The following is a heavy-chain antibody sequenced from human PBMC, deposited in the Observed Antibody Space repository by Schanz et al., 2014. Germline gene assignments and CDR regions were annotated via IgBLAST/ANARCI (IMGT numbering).Heavy chain of an antibody. CDR1: GFTLSSYG. Sequence: QVQLVESGGGVVQPGRSLRLSCSASGFTLSSYGMHWVRQAPGKGLEWLAVIWFDGTNKYNADSVKGRFTIARDNSKNTLYLQMNSLRSEDTVVYYCAKDVDFWSGYYLDYWGQGSLVTVSS. CDR2: IWFDGTNK. CDR3: AKDVDFWSGYYLDY. V-gene: IGHV3-33*06. D-gene: IGHD3-3*01. J-gene: IGHJ4*02.